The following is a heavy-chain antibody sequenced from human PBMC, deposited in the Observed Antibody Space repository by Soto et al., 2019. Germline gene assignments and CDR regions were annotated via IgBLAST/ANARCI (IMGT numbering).Heavy chain of an antibody. D-gene: IGHD2-15*01. CDR2: ISGSGGST. V-gene: IGHV3-23*01. CDR3: AKDRPRGCSGGSCYSGAQ. Sequence: PGGSLRLSCAASGFTFSSYAMSWVRQAPGKGLEWVSGISGSGGSTNHADSVKGRFTISRDNSKKTLYPQMNSLRAEDTAVYYCAKDRPRGCSGGSCYSGAQWGQGTLVTVSS. J-gene: IGHJ4*02. CDR1: GFTFSSYA.